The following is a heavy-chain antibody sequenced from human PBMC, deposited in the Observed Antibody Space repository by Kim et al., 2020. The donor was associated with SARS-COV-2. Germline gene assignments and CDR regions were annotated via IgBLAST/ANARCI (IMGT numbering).Heavy chain of an antibody. Sequence: SETLSLTCAVSGGSISSGGYSWSWIRQPPGKGLEWIGYIYHSGSTYYNPSLKSRVTISVDRSKNQFSLKLSSVTAADTAVYYCARAWGYCSSTSCYTHDAFDIWGQGTMVTVSS. J-gene: IGHJ3*02. D-gene: IGHD2-2*02. CDR3: ARAWGYCSSTSCYTHDAFDI. CDR1: GGSISSGGYS. CDR2: IYHSGST. V-gene: IGHV4-30-2*01.